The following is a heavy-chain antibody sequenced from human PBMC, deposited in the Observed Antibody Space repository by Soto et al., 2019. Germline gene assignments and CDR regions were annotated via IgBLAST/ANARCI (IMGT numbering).Heavy chain of an antibody. V-gene: IGHV3-64D*06. CDR3: VNSPLKASAGLYV. CDR2: ISSNGSTI. J-gene: IGHJ6*02. D-gene: IGHD2-21*01. Sequence: PGGSLRLSCSASGFTFSSYDMHWVRQAPGKGLEYVSVISSNGSTIYYADSVKGRFTISRDNSKNTLYLQMNSLRPEDTAVYYCVNSPLKASAGLYVWGQGTTVTVSS. CDR1: GFTFSSYD.